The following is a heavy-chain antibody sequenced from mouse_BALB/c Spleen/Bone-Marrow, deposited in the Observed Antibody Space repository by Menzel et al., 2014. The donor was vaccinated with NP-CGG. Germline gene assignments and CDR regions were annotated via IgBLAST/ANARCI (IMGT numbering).Heavy chain of an antibody. CDR1: GYTFTDYV. Sequence: VQGVESGPELVKPGASVKMSCKASGYTFTDYVICWVKQRTGQGLEWIGEIYPGSGSTYYNEKFKGKATLTADKSSNTAYMQLSSLTSEDSAVYFCARGYYGSSYYFDYWGQGTTLTVSS. D-gene: IGHD1-1*01. CDR3: ARGYYGSSYYFDY. J-gene: IGHJ2*01. CDR2: IYPGSGST. V-gene: IGHV1-77*01.